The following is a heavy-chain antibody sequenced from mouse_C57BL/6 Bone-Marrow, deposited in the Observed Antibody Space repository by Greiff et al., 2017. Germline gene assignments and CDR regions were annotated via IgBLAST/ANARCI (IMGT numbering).Heavy chain of an antibody. D-gene: IGHD1-1*01. V-gene: IGHV1-54*01. J-gene: IGHJ1*03. CDR3: AREEYYGSSYWYFDV. CDR1: GYAFTNYL. CDR2: INPGSGGT. Sequence: VQLQESGAELVRPGTSVKVSCKASGYAFTNYLIEWVKQRPGQGLEWIGVINPGSGGTNYNEKFKGKETLTADKSSSTAYMQLSSLTSEDSAVYFCAREEYYGSSYWYFDVWGTGTTVTVSS.